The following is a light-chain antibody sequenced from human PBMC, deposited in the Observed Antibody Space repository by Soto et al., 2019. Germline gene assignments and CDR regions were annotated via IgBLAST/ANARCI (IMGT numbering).Light chain of an antibody. CDR3: QKHGTSPIN. V-gene: IGKV3-20*01. Sequence: IVLTQSPDTLSLYPGEIALLSCRARRAIISNNLAWYQQKPGQTSRPLVYGASSRASGIPDRFSGSGSGTDFTLTISRLEPDDFAVYYCQKHGTSPINFGQGTRLEIK. CDR1: RAIISNN. J-gene: IGKJ5*01. CDR2: GAS.